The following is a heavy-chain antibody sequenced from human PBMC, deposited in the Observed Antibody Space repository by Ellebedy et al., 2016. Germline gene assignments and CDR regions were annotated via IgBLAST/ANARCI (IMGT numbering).Heavy chain of an antibody. CDR3: ARDVAGSGSH. CDR1: GITFNGYA. V-gene: IGHV3-9*01. CDR2: ISWNSGTI. Sequence: GGSLRLXCGASGITFNGYAMHWVRQAPGKGLEWVSCISWNSGTIGYADSVKGRFTISRDNAKNTLYLEMNSLRPEDTAVYYCARDVAGSGSHWGQGTLVAVSS. J-gene: IGHJ4*02. D-gene: IGHD6-19*01.